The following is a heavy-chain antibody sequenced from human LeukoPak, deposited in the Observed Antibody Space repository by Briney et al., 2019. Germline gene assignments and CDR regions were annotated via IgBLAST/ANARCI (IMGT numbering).Heavy chain of an antibody. CDR1: GYTFTGYY. D-gene: IGHD2-15*01. J-gene: IGHJ4*02. CDR3: ARAKVVAATPIDY. Sequence: ASVKVSCKASGYTFTGYYMHWVRQAPGQGLEWMGWINPNSGGTNYAQKFQGRVTMTRGTSISTAYMELSRLRSDDTAVYYCARAKVVAATPIDYWGQGTLVTVSS. CDR2: INPNSGGT. V-gene: IGHV1-2*02.